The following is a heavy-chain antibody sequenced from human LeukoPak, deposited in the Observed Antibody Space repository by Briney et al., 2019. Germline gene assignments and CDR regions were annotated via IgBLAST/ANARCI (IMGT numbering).Heavy chain of an antibody. CDR1: GFTFSNYW. D-gene: IGHD1-26*01. J-gene: IGHJ4*02. CDR2: IKQDGSDE. Sequence: GGSLRLSCATSGFTFSNYWMSWVRRAPGKGLEWVANIKQDGSDEYYVDPVKGRFTISRDNAKNSLYLQMNTLRAKDTAVYYCARGEGLGTTNGGYYFAYWGQGSLVIVSS. V-gene: IGHV3-7*01. CDR3: ARGEGLGTTNGGYYFAY.